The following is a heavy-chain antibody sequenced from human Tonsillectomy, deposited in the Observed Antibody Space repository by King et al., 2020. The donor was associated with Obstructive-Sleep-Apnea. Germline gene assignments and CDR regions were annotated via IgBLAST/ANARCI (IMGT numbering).Heavy chain of an antibody. CDR3: ARLSRDWYFDL. J-gene: IGHJ2*01. CDR1: GGSFSGYY. D-gene: IGHD2/OR15-2a*01. CDR2: INHSGST. V-gene: IGHV4-34*01. Sequence: VQLQQWGPGLLKPSETLSLTCAVYGGSFSGYYWTWIRQPPGKGLEWIGEINHSGSTIYNPSLKSRVTISVDTSKNQFSLKLSSVTAADTAVYYCARLSRDWYFDLWGRGTLVTVSS.